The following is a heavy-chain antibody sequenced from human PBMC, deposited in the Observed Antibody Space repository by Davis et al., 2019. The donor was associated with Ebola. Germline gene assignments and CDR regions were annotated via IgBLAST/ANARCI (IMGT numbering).Heavy chain of an antibody. V-gene: IGHV3-11*04. CDR2: ISTTGSTT. D-gene: IGHD4-17*01. CDR3: ARHKHDSGDYASGAIDY. J-gene: IGHJ4*02. Sequence: GESLKISCAASGFRFSDYYMNWIRQAPGKGLECISYISTTGSTTYYADSVKGRFTISRDNAKNSLYLQMNSLRAEDTAVFYCARHKHDSGDYASGAIDYWGQGTLVTVSS. CDR1: GFRFSDYY.